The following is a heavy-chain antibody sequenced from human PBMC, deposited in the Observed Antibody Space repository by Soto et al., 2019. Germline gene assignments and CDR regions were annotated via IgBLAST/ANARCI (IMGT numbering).Heavy chain of an antibody. CDR3: ARAGRVGNRFLAY. J-gene: IGHJ4*02. CDR1: GGSISSSNW. V-gene: IGHV4-4*02. CDR2: IYHSGST. D-gene: IGHD7-27*01. Sequence: SETLSLTCAVSGGSISSSNWWSWVRQPPGKGLEWIGEIYHSGSTNYNPSLKSRVTISVDKSKNQLSLKLSSVTAADTAVYYCARAGRVGNRFLAYWGQGTLVTVSS.